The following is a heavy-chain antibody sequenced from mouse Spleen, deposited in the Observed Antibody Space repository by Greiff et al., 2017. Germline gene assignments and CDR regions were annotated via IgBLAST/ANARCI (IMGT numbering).Heavy chain of an antibody. CDR3: ARGDPNWEYYFDY. CDR2: IYPGDGDT. D-gene: IGHD4-1*01. Sequence: QVQLQQSGAELVKPGASVKISCKASGYAFSSYWMNWVKQRPGKGLEWIGQIYPGDGDTNYNGKFKGKATLTADKSSSTAYMQLSSLTSEDSAVYFCARGDPNWEYYFDYWGQGTTLTVSS. J-gene: IGHJ2*01. V-gene: IGHV1-80*01. CDR1: GYAFSSYW.